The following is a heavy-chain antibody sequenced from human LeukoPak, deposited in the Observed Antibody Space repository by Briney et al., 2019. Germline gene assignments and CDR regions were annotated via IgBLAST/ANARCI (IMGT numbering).Heavy chain of an antibody. J-gene: IGHJ5*02. CDR1: GGSISRYY. CDR3: ARGGYSGYAFDR. V-gene: IGHV4-59*01. Sequence: SETLSLTCTVSGGSISRYYWSWIRQPPGKGLEWIGNIYYNGSTNYKPSLKSRVTILVHTSKNQFSLNLRSLTAADTAVYYCARGGYSGYAFDRWGQGTRVTVSS. D-gene: IGHD5-12*01. CDR2: IYYNGST.